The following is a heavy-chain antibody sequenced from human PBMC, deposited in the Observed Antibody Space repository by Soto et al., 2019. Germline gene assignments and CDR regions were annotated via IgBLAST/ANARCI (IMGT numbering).Heavy chain of an antibody. D-gene: IGHD1-7*01. CDR3: ARGGVRGTTSRGQVYN. CDR1: GFTFSDYY. CDR2: ISSSSDYT. V-gene: IGHV3-11*06. J-gene: IGHJ4*02. Sequence: QVQVVESGGGLVKPGGSLRLSCAASGFTFSDYYMNWIRQAPGKGLEWVSYISSSSDYTKYADSVKGRFTISRDNAKSSLYLQMNSLRAEGTAVYYCARGGVRGTTSRGQVYNWGQGTLVTVSS.